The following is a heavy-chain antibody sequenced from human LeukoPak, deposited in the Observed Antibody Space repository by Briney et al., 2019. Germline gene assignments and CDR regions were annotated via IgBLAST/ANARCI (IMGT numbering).Heavy chain of an antibody. CDR2: IYYSGST. V-gene: IGHV4-39*02. CDR3: ARDGSSSWMGYYLGMDV. J-gene: IGHJ6*02. CDR1: GGSISSSYYY. D-gene: IGHD6-13*01. Sequence: SETLSLTCTVSGGSISSSYYYWGWIRQPPGKGLEWIGSIYYSGSTYYNPSLKSRVTISVDTSKNQFSLKLSSVTAADTAVYYCARDGSSSWMGYYLGMDVWGQGTTVTVSS.